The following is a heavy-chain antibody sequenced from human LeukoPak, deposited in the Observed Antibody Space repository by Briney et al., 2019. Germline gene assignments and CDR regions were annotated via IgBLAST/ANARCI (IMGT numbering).Heavy chain of an antibody. Sequence: PSETLSLTCTVSGGSISSYYWSWIRQPPGKGLEWIGYIYYSGSTNYNPSLKSRVTISVDTSKNQFSLKLSSVTAADTAVYYCARKREKGGYDPFDYWGQGTLVTVSS. CDR2: IYYSGST. CDR3: ARKREKGGYDPFDY. D-gene: IGHD5-12*01. CDR1: GGSISSYY. J-gene: IGHJ4*02. V-gene: IGHV4-59*01.